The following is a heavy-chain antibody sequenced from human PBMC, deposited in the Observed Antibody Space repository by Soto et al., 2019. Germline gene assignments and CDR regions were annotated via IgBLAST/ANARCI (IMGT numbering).Heavy chain of an antibody. V-gene: IGHV4-34*01. J-gene: IGHJ6*02. Sequence: SATLSLTWAVYGGSFSGYYWRLIRQPPGKGLEWVGEINHSGSTNYNPALKSRVTISVDTSKNQFSLKLSSVTAADTAVYYCARGTAARPPYYYYYGMDVWGQGTTVTVS. CDR2: INHSGST. D-gene: IGHD6-6*01. CDR3: ARGTAARPPYYYYYGMDV. CDR1: GGSFSGYY.